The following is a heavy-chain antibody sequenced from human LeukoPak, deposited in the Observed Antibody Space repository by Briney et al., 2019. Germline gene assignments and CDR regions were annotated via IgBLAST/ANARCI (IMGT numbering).Heavy chain of an antibody. D-gene: IGHD3-22*01. CDR1: GYTFTSYG. Sequence: ASVKVSCKASGYTFTSYGISWVRQAPGQGLEWMGWISAYNGNTNYAQKLQGRVTMTTDTSTSTAYMELRSLRSDDTAVYYCARGQTGYYYDSSGWYWGQGTLVTVSS. CDR2: ISAYNGNT. J-gene: IGHJ4*02. V-gene: IGHV1-18*01. CDR3: ARGQTGYYYDSSGWY.